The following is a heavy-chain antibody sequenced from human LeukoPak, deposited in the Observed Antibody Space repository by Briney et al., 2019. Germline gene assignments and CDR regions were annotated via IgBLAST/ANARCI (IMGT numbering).Heavy chain of an antibody. CDR1: GYTFTSYA. CDR3: ARDDPIGPLPEYDIHPLGGMDV. J-gene: IGHJ6*02. V-gene: IGHV1-3*01. CDR2: INAGNGNT. Sequence: ASVKVSCKASGYTFTSYAMHWVRQAPGQRLEWMGWINAGNGNTKYSQKFQGRVTITRDTSASTAYMELSSLKSEDTAVYYCARDDPIGPLPEYDIHPLGGMDVWGQGTTVTVSS. D-gene: IGHD3-9*01.